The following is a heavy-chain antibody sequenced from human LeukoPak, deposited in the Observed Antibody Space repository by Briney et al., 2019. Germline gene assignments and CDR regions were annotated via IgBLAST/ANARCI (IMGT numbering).Heavy chain of an antibody. CDR1: GYTLTELS. CDR2: FDPEDAET. V-gene: IGHV1-24*01. Sequence: ASVKVSCKVSGYTLTELSMHWVRQAPGKGLEWMGSFDPEDAETIYAQKFQGRATMTEDTSTDTAYMELSSLRSEDTAVYYCATVGNWNDGIDYWGQGTLVTVSS. J-gene: IGHJ4*02. D-gene: IGHD1-20*01. CDR3: ATVGNWNDGIDY.